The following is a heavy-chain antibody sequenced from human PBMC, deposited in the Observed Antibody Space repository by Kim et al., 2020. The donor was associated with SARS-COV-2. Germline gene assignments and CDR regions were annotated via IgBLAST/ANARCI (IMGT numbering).Heavy chain of an antibody. CDR3: ARDSGRNINNVWYSSFDS. CDR1: GFTFSDYW. CDR2: LNQGGSVK. V-gene: IGHV3-7*01. Sequence: GGSLRLSCAASGFTFSDYWMTWVRQAPGKGLEWVANLNQGGSVKYYVDSVKGRLTISRDNARNSLYLQMDSLSGEDTAVYYCARDSGRNINNVWYSSFDSWGQGTLVAVSS. J-gene: IGHJ4*02. D-gene: IGHD6-13*01.